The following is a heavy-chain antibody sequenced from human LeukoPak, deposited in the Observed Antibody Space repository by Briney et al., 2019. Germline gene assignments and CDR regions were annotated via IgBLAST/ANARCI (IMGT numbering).Heavy chain of an antibody. CDR3: ARNHQADY. J-gene: IGHJ4*02. Sequence: PGGSLRLSCAASGFTFSSYWMHWVRQPPGEGLVWISRTNSDGNSTRYADSVKGRFTISRDNAKNTLYLQMNSLRAEDTAVYYCARNHQADYWGQGILVTVSS. V-gene: IGHV3-74*01. CDR2: TNSDGNST. D-gene: IGHD2-2*01. CDR1: GFTFSSYW.